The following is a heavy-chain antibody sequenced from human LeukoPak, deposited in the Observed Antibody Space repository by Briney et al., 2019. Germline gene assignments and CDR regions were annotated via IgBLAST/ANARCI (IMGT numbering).Heavy chain of an antibody. D-gene: IGHD1-20*01. CDR2: IRYDGSNK. Sequence: PGGSLRLSCAASGFTFSSYGMHWVRQAPGKGLEWVAFIRYDGSNKYYADSVKGRFTISRDNSKNTLYLQMNSLRPEDRAMYYCAKSRDPYNWNDGAFFDYWGQGTLVTVSS. CDR3: AKSRDPYNWNDGAFFDY. V-gene: IGHV3-30*02. CDR1: GFTFSSYG. J-gene: IGHJ4*02.